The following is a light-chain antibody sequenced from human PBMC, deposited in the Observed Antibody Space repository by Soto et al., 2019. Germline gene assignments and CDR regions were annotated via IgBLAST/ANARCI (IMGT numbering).Light chain of an antibody. Sequence: SVLTQPASVSGSPGQSIAISCTGTSSDVGGYDYVSWYQQQPDKAPKLMIYEVTKRPSGVSNRFSGSKSGNTASLTISGLQAEDEADYYCSSHTSGSTRVFGTGTKVT. V-gene: IGLV2-14*01. CDR2: EVT. CDR3: SSHTSGSTRV. J-gene: IGLJ1*01. CDR1: SSDVGGYDY.